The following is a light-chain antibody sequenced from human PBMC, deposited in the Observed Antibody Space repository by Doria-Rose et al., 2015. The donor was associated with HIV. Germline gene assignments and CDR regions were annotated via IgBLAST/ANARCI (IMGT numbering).Light chain of an antibody. CDR1: QSFSSTY. V-gene: IGKV3-20*01. Sequence: EIVMTQSPGTLPLSPGERATLSCRASQSFSSTYLAWYQQKPGQAPSLLIYDGSTRATGIPDRFSASGSGTDFTLTINRLEPEDFALYYCHQYGTSWTFGQGTKVVI. CDR3: HQYGTSWT. J-gene: IGKJ1*01. CDR2: DGS.